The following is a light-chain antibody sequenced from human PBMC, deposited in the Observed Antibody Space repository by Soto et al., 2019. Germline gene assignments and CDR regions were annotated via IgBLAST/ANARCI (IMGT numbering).Light chain of an antibody. J-gene: IGLJ1*01. CDR2: EVS. V-gene: IGLV2-8*01. CDR3: SSYAGSNNFEV. Sequence: QSALTQPASVSGSPGQSITISCTGTSGDIGAYDYVSWYQQHPGKAPKVMIYEVSQRPSGVPDRFSGSKSGNTASLTVSGLQAEDEADYYCSSYAGSNNFEVFGTGTKVTVL. CDR1: SGDIGAYDY.